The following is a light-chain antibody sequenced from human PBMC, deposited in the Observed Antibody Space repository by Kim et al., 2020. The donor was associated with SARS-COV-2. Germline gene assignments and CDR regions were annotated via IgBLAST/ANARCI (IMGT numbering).Light chain of an antibody. CDR3: QSYDSSLSGSV. J-gene: IGLJ3*02. V-gene: IGLV1-40*01. CDR2: GNS. CDR1: SSNSGAGYD. Sequence: KVTNSGSGSSSNSGAGYDVHWYQQRPGTAPKLLIYGNSNRPSGVPDRFSGSKSGTSASLAITGLQAEDEADYYCQSYDSSLSGSVFGGGTQLTVL.